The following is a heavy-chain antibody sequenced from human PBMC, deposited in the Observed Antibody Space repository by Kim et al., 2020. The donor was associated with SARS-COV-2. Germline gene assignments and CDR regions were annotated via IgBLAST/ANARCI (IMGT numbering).Heavy chain of an antibody. Sequence: ASVKVSCKASGYTFTSYYMHWVRQAPGQGLEWMGIINPSGGSTSYAQKFQGRVTMTRDTSTSTVYMELSSLRSEDTAVYYCARDCSGGSCYGIPHYYYYGMDVWGQGTTVTVSS. CDR3: ARDCSGGSCYGIPHYYYYGMDV. CDR2: INPSGGST. J-gene: IGHJ6*02. V-gene: IGHV1-46*01. D-gene: IGHD2-15*01. CDR1: GYTFTSYY.